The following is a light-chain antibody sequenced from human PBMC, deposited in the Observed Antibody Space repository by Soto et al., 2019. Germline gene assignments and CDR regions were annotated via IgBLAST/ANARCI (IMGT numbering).Light chain of an antibody. CDR3: QQFGSSPLT. V-gene: IGKV3-20*01. J-gene: IGKJ4*01. Sequence: EIVLTQSPGTLSLSPGERATLSCRASQSVSISYLAWYQQKPGQAPRLLIYGASSRAGGIPGRFSGSGSGTDFTLSIRRMETEDFAVYYCQQFGSSPLTFGGGTKVDIK. CDR2: GAS. CDR1: QSVSISY.